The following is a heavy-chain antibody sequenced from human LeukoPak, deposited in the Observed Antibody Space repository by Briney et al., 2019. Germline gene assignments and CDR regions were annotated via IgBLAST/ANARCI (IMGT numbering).Heavy chain of an antibody. CDR3: ARGIKYGSGSRFYYYYYMDV. D-gene: IGHD3-10*01. CDR1: GYTFTSYD. Sequence: ASVKVSCKASGYTFTSYDINWVRQATGQGLEWMGWMNPNSGNTGYAQKFQGRVTVTRNTSISTAYMELSSLRSEDTAVYYCARGIKYGSGSRFYYYYYMDVWGKGTTVTVSS. CDR2: MNPNSGNT. J-gene: IGHJ6*03. V-gene: IGHV1-8*01.